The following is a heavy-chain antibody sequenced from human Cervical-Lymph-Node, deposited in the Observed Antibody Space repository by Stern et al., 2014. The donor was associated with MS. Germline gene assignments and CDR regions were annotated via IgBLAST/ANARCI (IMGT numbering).Heavy chain of an antibody. CDR3: AKDIQNSV. CDR1: GFTFSSSA. J-gene: IGHJ4*02. CDR2: ISYTGDNT. Sequence: EVQLVESGGGLVQPGGSLSLSCAASGFTFSSSAMTWVRQAPGKGLEWVSLISYTGDNTFYADSAKGRFTISRDNSKNTLYLQMHSLRAEDTAVYYCAKDIQNSVWGQGTLLTVSS. V-gene: IGHV3-23*04. D-gene: IGHD5-18*01.